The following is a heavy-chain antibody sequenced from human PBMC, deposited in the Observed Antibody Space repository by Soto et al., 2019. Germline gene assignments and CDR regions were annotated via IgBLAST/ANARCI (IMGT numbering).Heavy chain of an antibody. Sequence: SQTLSLTCTISGDSVSSNSAAWNWIRQSPSRGLEWLGRTYYRSKWYNDYAVSVKSRITINPATSKNQFSLQLNSVTPEDTAVYYCARAVAGIIYFYYVGMDVWGQGTTVIVS. V-gene: IGHV6-1*01. CDR1: GDSVSSNSAA. D-gene: IGHD6-19*01. CDR3: ARAVAGIIYFYYVGMDV. J-gene: IGHJ6*02. CDR2: TYYRSKWYN.